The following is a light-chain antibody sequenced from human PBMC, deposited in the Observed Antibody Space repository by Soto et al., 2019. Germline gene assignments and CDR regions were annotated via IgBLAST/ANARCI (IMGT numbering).Light chain of an antibody. V-gene: IGLV2-11*01. J-gene: IGLJ3*02. Sequence: QSALTQPRSVSGSPGQSVTISCTGTSSDVGGYNYVSWYQQHPGKAPKLMIYDVSKRPSGVPDRFSGSKSGNTASLTISGLQADDEADYYCFSYAGSSWVFGGGTKLTFL. CDR2: DVS. CDR1: SSDVGGYNY. CDR3: FSYAGSSWV.